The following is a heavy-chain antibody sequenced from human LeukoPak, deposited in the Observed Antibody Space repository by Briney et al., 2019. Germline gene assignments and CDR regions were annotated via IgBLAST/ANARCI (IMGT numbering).Heavy chain of an antibody. CDR2: IYYSGST. J-gene: IGHJ6*03. CDR3: AREGPIYYYYYMDV. D-gene: IGHD3-3*01. CDR1: GGSISSSSYY. V-gene: IGHV4-39*07. Sequence: SETLSLTCTVSGGSISSSSYYWGWIRQPPGKGLEWIGSIYYSGSTYYNPSLKSRVTISVDTSKNQFSLKLSSVTAADTAVYYCAREGPIYYYYYMDVWGKGTTVTVSS.